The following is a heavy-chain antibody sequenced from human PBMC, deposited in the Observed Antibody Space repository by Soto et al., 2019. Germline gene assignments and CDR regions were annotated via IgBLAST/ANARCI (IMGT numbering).Heavy chain of an antibody. V-gene: IGHV1-3*01. Sequence: ASVKVSCKASGYTFTSYAMHWVRQAPGQRLEWMGWINAGNGNTKYSQKFQGRVTITRDTSASTAYMELSSLRSEDTAVYYCARDGVSSSWYPNYYYYGMDVWGQGTTVTSP. D-gene: IGHD6-13*01. CDR1: GYTFTSYA. CDR3: ARDGVSSSWYPNYYYYGMDV. J-gene: IGHJ6*02. CDR2: INAGNGNT.